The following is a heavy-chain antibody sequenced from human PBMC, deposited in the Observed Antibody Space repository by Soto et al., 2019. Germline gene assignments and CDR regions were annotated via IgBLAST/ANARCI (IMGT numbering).Heavy chain of an antibody. D-gene: IGHD2-2*01. Sequence: EVQLVESGGGLVQPGRSLRLSCAASGFTFDNYAMHWVRQAPGKGLEWVSSISWNSGNTDYAGSVKGRFIISRDSAKNSLYLQMNSLRAEDTALYYCARSPQYCSSTNCRAYFDYWSQGTLVTVSS. CDR1: GFTFDNYA. CDR3: ARSPQYCSSTNCRAYFDY. V-gene: IGHV3-9*01. J-gene: IGHJ4*02. CDR2: ISWNSGNT.